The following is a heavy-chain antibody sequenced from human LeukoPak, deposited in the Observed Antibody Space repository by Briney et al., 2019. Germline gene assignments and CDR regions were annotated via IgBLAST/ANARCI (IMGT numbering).Heavy chain of an antibody. CDR1: GYTFTSYD. V-gene: IGHV1-8*01. CDR3: ARRATIFGVVRAQYNWFDP. CDR2: MNPNSGNT. J-gene: IGHJ5*02. D-gene: IGHD3-3*01. Sequence: ASVKVSCKASGYTFTSYDINWVRQATGQGLEWMGWMNPNSGNTGYAQKFQGRVTMTRNTSISTAYMELSSLRSEDTAVYYCARRATIFGVVRAQYNWFDPWGQGTQVTVSS.